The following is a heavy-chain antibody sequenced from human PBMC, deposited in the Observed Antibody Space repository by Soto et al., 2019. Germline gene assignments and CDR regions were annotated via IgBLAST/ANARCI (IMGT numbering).Heavy chain of an antibody. J-gene: IGHJ6*02. D-gene: IGHD3-10*02. Sequence: PSEPLSLTCTVSGASISSAYYWGWIRQPPGKGLEWIGSIHHSGSTYYNPSLKSRGTISVDTSKNQVSLRLGSVTAAETAVYYCATGPRPYCVRSSAGMDVWGHGTTVTVSS. CDR2: IHHSGST. V-gene: IGHV4-38-2*02. CDR1: GASISSAYY. CDR3: ATGPRPYCVRSSAGMDV.